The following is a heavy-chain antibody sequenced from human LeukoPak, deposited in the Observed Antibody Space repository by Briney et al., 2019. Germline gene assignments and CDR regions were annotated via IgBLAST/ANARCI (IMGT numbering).Heavy chain of an antibody. Sequence: GGALRLSCAASGFMFDAYGMAWVRQTPGKTLEWVSTISAGGGNTHYADSIKGRFTISRDNSRNILFLEMNSPRADDSAIYYCTKDAGPTLDWFDPWGQGTRVTVSS. CDR2: ISAGGGNT. V-gene: IGHV3-23*01. J-gene: IGHJ5*02. CDR3: TKDAGPTLDWFDP. D-gene: IGHD1-14*01. CDR1: GFMFDAYG.